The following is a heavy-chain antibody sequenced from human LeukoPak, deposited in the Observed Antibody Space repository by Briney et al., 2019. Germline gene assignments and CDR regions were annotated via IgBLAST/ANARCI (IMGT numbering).Heavy chain of an antibody. V-gene: IGHV4-59*01. CDR2: IYYSGST. J-gene: IGHJ4*02. Sequence: SETLSLASTVSGGSISSYYWSWIRQPPGKGLEWIGYIYYSGSTNYNPSLKSRVTISVDTSKNQFSLKLSSVTAADTAVYYCARIDSSSWRQFDYWGQGTLVTVSS. D-gene: IGHD6-13*01. CDR3: ARIDSSSWRQFDY. CDR1: GGSISSYY.